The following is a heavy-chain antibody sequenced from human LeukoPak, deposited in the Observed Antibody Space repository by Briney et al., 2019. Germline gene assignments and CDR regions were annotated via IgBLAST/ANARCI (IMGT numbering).Heavy chain of an antibody. D-gene: IGHD6-19*01. CDR3: ARDGSGWYDY. CDR1: GFTFSSYE. Sequence: PGGSLRLSCAAYGFTFSSYEMNWVRQAPGKGMEWVSYISSSGSTIYYADSVKGRFTISRDNAKNSLYLQMNSLRAEDTGVYYCARDGSGWYDYWGQGILVTVSS. CDR2: ISSSGSTI. V-gene: IGHV3-48*03. J-gene: IGHJ4*02.